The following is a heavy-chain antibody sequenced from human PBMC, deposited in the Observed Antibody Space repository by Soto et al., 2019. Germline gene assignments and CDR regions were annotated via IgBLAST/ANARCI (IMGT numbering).Heavy chain of an antibody. Sequence: QVQLVQSGAEVKKPGASVKVSCKSSGYTFTSYDINWVRQATGQGFEWTGWMNPNSGNTGYAQKFQGRVTMTRIPSISAAYMELSSVRSEGTAVYYCAGGGGIGFDYWRQGILVTVSS. CDR2: MNPNSGNT. D-gene: IGHD3-16*01. CDR1: GYTFTSYD. CDR3: AGGGGIGFDY. V-gene: IGHV1-8*01. J-gene: IGHJ4*02.